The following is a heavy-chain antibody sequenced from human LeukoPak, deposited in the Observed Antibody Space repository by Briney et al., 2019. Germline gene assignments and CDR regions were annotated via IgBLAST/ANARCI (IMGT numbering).Heavy chain of an antibody. D-gene: IGHD2-8*01. CDR3: ARHVLGGGTVFDV. CDR2: IYYSGTT. V-gene: IGHV4-39*01. CDR1: GGSISSSSYY. Sequence: SETLSLTCTVSGGSISSSSYYWGWIRQPPGKGLEWIGSIYYSGTTHYNPSLESRVTISVDTSKNQVSLKLISVTAAGTAVYYCARHVLGGGTVFDVWGQGTLVTVSS. J-gene: IGHJ4*02.